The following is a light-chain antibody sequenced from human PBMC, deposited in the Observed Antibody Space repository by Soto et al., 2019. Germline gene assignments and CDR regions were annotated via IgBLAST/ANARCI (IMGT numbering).Light chain of an antibody. J-gene: IGKJ4*01. Sequence: EIVLMQSPGTLSLSPGERATLSCRASQSVSNNYLAWYQQKPGQAPRLLIYGASNRATGIPDRFSGSGSATDFTLTISRLEPEDFAVYFCQQSGSSPLTFGGGTKVDIK. CDR1: QSVSNNY. V-gene: IGKV3-20*01. CDR2: GAS. CDR3: QQSGSSPLT.